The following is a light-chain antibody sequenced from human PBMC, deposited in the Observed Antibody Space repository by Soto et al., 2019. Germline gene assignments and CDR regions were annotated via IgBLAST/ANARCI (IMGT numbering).Light chain of an antibody. Sequence: AIRMTQSPSSFSASTGDRVTITCRASQGISSDLAWYQQKPGKAPKLLSYAASTLPSGVPSRFSGSGSGTDFTLTISCLQSEDFATYYCQQYYSYPYTFGQGTKLEIK. CDR1: QGISSD. J-gene: IGKJ2*01. V-gene: IGKV1-8*01. CDR3: QQYYSYPYT. CDR2: AAS.